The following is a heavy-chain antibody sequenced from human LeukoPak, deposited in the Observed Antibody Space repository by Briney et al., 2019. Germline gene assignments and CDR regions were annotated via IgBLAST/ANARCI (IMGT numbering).Heavy chain of an antibody. J-gene: IGHJ3*01. CDR2: ISGNGDTT. V-gene: IGHV3-23*01. CDR3: AKDYRGSGYFFDV. CDR1: GFTFSNYA. Sequence: PGGSLRLSCAGSGFTFSNYAMSWVRQAPGKGLELVSVISGNGDTTYYADSVKGRFTISRDNSKNTLYLQMNSLRAEDTAIYSCAKDYRGSGYFFDVWGQGTMVAVSS. D-gene: IGHD3-3*01.